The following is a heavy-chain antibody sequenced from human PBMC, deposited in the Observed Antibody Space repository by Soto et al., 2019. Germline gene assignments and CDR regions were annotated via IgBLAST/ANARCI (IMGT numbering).Heavy chain of an antibody. D-gene: IGHD6-13*01. J-gene: IGHJ4*02. CDR1: GFTFGDYA. V-gene: IGHV3-49*04. CDR3: TRDHSSSWKTFDY. CDR2: IRSNTFGGTK. Sequence: SGGSLRLSCTASGFTFGDYAMSWVRQAPGKGLEWVGFIRSNTFGGTKEYAASVKGRFTISRDDSKSIAYLQMNSLKTEDTAVYYCTRDHSSSWKTFDYWGQGTLVTVSS.